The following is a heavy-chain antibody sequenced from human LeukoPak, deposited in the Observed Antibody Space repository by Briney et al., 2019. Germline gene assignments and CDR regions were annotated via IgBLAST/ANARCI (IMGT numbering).Heavy chain of an antibody. J-gene: IGHJ4*02. Sequence: PGGSLRLSCAASGFTFSSYSMNWVRQAPGKGLEWVSYISSSSGTIYYADSVKGRFTISRDNAKNSLYLQMNSLRAEDTAVYYCAKGDLGSFDYWGQGTLVTVSS. CDR3: AKGDLGSFDY. CDR1: GFTFSSYS. V-gene: IGHV3-48*04. CDR2: ISSSSGTI. D-gene: IGHD2-21*02.